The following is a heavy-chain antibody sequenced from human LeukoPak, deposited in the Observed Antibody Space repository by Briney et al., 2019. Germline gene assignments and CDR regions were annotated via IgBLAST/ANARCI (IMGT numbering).Heavy chain of an antibody. CDR3: TRVFAGDEYSSSGY. CDR2: INSDGSGT. Sequence: GGSLRLSCAASGFTFSRYYMHWVRQAPGKGLVWVSRINSDGSGTTYADSVKGRFTVSRDNAKNTLYLQMNSLRVEDTAMYYRTRVFAGDEYSSSGYWGQGTLVTVSS. J-gene: IGHJ4*02. CDR1: GFTFSRYY. V-gene: IGHV3-74*01. D-gene: IGHD6-13*01.